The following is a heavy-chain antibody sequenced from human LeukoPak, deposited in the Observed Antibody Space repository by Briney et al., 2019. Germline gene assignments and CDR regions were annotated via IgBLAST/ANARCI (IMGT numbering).Heavy chain of an antibody. J-gene: IGHJ4*02. CDR2: ISYDGSNK. CDR1: GFTFSSYG. CDR3: AKARDSSRWLDYFDY. D-gene: IGHD6-13*01. V-gene: IGHV3-30*18. Sequence: PGGSLRLSCAASGFTFSSYGMHWVRQAPGKGLEWVAVISYDGSNKYYADSVKGRFTISRDNSKNTLYLQMNSLRADDTAVYYCAKARDSSRWLDYFDYWGQGTLVTVSS.